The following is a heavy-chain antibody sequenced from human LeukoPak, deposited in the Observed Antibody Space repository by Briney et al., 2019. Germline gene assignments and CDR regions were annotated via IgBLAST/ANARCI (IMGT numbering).Heavy chain of an antibody. CDR1: GLTFIIYT. J-gene: IGHJ4*02. V-gene: IGHV3-21*01. CDR2: ITSGSSDI. D-gene: IGHD1-14*01. CDR3: ARVPDGSDAYFDY. Sequence: GGSLRLSCAASGLTFIIYTANSARQAPGEGLEWVSSITSGSSDIYYAGSVKGRFTISRENAKNSLYLQMHRLRAEDTAVYYCARVPDGSDAYFDYWGQGTLVTVSS.